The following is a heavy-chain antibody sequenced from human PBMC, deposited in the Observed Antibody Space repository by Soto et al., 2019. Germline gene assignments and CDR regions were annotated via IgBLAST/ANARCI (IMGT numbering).Heavy chain of an antibody. CDR2: ISYSGST. CDR3: AGDVGLQHDTGYYDFWSGKNNWFDP. D-gene: IGHD3-3*01. CDR1: GGSIIGHY. Sequence: SETLSLTCTVSGGSIIGHYWSWIRQPPGKGLQYIGYISYSGSTNYNPSLKSRVTISVDTSNNQFSLRLSSVTAADTAVYYCAGDVGLQHDTGYYDFWSGKNNWFDPWGQGTLVTVSS. J-gene: IGHJ5*02. V-gene: IGHV4-59*11.